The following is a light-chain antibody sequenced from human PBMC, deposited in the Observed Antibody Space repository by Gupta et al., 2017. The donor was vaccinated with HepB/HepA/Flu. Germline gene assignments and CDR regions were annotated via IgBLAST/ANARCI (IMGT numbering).Light chain of an antibody. J-gene: IGKJ5*01. CDR3: QQRSQWPPIT. Sequence: EIVLTQSPATLALSPGERANLSCRASQSVNSNLVWYQQKPGQAPRLLIYYTANRDTGIPARFSGRGFGTEVSITISSREQEDYGGYYCQQRSQWPPITFGQGTRMEIK. V-gene: IGKV3-11*01. CDR2: YTA. CDR1: QSVNSN.